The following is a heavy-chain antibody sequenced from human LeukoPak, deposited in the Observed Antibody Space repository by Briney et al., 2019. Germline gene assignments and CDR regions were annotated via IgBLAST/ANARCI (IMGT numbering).Heavy chain of an antibody. CDR2: ISAYNGNT. J-gene: IGHJ6*02. CDR1: GYTFTSYG. Sequence: VASVKVFCKASGYTFTSYGISWVRQAPGQELEWMGWISAYNGNTNYAQKLQGRVTMTTDTSTSTAYMELRSLRSDDTAVYYCARDGGYDILTGYFAYYGMDVWGQGTTVTVSS. CDR3: ARDGGYDILTGYFAYYGMDV. V-gene: IGHV1-18*01. D-gene: IGHD3-9*01.